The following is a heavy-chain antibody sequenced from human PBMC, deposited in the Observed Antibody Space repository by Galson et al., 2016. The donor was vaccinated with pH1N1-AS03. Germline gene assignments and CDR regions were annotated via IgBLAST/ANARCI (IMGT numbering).Heavy chain of an antibody. V-gene: IGHV3-74*01. CDR2: LNENGGTT. CDR1: GFVFSAYW. J-gene: IGHJ4*02. D-gene: IGHD3-10*01. Sequence: SLRLSCAASGFVFSAYWMHWVRQAPGKGLVWVSHLNENGGTTRYAVSVRGRFTISRDNAKNTLYLQMNTLIAEDTAVYYCVRDQGGGDDYWGQGTLVTVTS. CDR3: VRDQGGGDDY.